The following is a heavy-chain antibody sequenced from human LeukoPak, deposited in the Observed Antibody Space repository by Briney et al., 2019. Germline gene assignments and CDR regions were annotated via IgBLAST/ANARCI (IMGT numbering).Heavy chain of an antibody. J-gene: IGHJ6*04. V-gene: IGHV1-24*01. CDR2: FDPEDVET. Sequence: ASVKVSCKVSGHTLSELSMHWVRQGPGKGLEWIGGFDPEDVETIYAQKFQGRVTMTEDTSIEKTYMELTSLTSEDTAVYYCATGHYCGSGRLPQAMDVWGKGTTVTISS. D-gene: IGHD3-10*01. CDR1: GHTLSELS. CDR3: ATGHYCGSGRLPQAMDV.